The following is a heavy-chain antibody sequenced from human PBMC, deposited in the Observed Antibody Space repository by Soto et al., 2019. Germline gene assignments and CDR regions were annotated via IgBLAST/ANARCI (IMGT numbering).Heavy chain of an antibody. Sequence: QVPLVESGGGVVQPGRSLRLSCAASGFPFTSYGMHWVREGPDKELERVAVISYDGSDKYYADSVKSRFTISRDNSKNTLYLQMNSLRPEDTALYYCVGGQYYFDYRGQGTLVIVSS. J-gene: IGHJ4*02. CDR1: GFPFTSYG. CDR2: ISYDGSDK. CDR3: VGGQYYFDY. V-gene: IGHV3-30*03. D-gene: IGHD3-10*01.